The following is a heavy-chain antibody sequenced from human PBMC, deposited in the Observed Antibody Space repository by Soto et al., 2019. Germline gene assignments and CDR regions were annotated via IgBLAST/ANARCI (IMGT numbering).Heavy chain of an antibody. Sequence: ASVKVSCKASGGTFSSYAISWVRQAPGQGLEWMGGIIPIFGTANYAQKFQGRVTITADKSTSTAYMELSSLRSEDTAVYYCARGHCSSTSCPFDYWGQGTLVTVSS. CDR1: GGTFSSYA. CDR2: IIPIFGTA. J-gene: IGHJ4*02. D-gene: IGHD2-2*01. V-gene: IGHV1-69*06. CDR3: ARGHCSSTSCPFDY.